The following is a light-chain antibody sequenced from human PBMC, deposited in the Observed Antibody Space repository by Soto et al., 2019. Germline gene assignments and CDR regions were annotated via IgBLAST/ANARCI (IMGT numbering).Light chain of an antibody. CDR2: GAS. CDR3: QQYNNWQT. V-gene: IGKV3-15*01. Sequence: EIVMTQSPATLSLSPGERVTLSCRASQSVSSNLAWYQQKPGQAPRLLIYGASTRATGIPARFSGSGSGTEFTLTISSLQSEDFAVYYCQQYNNWQTFGQGTKVEIK. CDR1: QSVSSN. J-gene: IGKJ1*01.